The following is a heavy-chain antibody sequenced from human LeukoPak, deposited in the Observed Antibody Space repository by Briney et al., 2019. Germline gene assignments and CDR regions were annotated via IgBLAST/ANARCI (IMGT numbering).Heavy chain of an antibody. CDR1: GFIFSSYS. Sequence: PGGSLRLSCAASGFIFSSYSINWVRQAPGKGLEWVASISTTSSYIYYADSVKGRFTISRDNAKNSLYLQMNSLRAEDTAAYYCARDTPTGTTEYYYYGMDVWGQGTTVTVSS. D-gene: IGHD1-7*01. J-gene: IGHJ6*02. V-gene: IGHV3-21*01. CDR3: ARDTPTGTTEYYYYGMDV. CDR2: ISTTSSYI.